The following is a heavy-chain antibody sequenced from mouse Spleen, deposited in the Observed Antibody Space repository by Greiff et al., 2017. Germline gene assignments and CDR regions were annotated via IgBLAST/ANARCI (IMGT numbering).Heavy chain of an antibody. Sequence: EVKLMESGGGLVQPGGSRKLSCAASGFTFSSFGMHWVRQAPEKGLEWVAYISSGSSTIYYADTVKGRFTISRDNPKNTLFLQMTSLRSEDTAMYYCARWYDYDGTFDYWGQGTTLTVSS. D-gene: IGHD2-4*01. V-gene: IGHV5-17*02. CDR3: ARWYDYDGTFDY. J-gene: IGHJ2*01. CDR2: ISSGSSTI. CDR1: GFTFSSFG.